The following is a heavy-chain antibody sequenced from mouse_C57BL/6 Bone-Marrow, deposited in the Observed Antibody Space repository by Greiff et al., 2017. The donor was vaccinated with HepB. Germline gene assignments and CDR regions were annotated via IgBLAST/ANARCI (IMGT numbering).Heavy chain of an antibody. CDR3: ARWGGNYGRYFDV. J-gene: IGHJ1*03. D-gene: IGHD2-1*01. Sequence: VQLQQSGAELVRPGTSVKMSCKASGYTFTNYWIGWAKQRPGHGLAWIGDIYPGGGYTNYNEKFKGKATLTADKSSSTAYMQFSSLTSEDSAIYYCARWGGNYGRYFDVWGTGTTVTVSS. V-gene: IGHV1-63*01. CDR1: GYTFTNYW. CDR2: IYPGGGYT.